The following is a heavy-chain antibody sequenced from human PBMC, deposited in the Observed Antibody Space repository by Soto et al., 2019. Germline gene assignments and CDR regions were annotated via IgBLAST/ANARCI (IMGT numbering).Heavy chain of an antibody. Sequence: PSETLSLTCTVSGGSMSRYYWSWIRQPPGKGLECIGYIYYTGSTNYNPSLKSRVTISIDTSKNQISLNLTSVSAADTAVYYCARHPPAADHFDYWGQGTLVTVSS. CDR2: IYYTGST. CDR3: ARHPPAADHFDY. J-gene: IGHJ4*02. CDR1: GGSMSRYY. V-gene: IGHV4-59*08. D-gene: IGHD6-13*01.